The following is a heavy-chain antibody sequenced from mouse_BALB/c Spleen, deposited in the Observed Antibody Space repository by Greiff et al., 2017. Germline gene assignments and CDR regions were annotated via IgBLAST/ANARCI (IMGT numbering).Heavy chain of an antibody. D-gene: IGHD1-1*01. CDR2: IDPENGNT. CDR3: ARNYGSSYYFDY. Sequence: VQLQQSGAELAKPGASVKLSCKASGFNIKDYYMHWVKQRPEQGLEWIGWIDPENGNTIYDPKFQGKASITADTSSNTAYLQLSSLTSEDTAVYYCARNYGSSYYFDYWGQGTTLTVSS. V-gene: IGHV14-1*02. CDR1: GFNIKDYY. J-gene: IGHJ2*01.